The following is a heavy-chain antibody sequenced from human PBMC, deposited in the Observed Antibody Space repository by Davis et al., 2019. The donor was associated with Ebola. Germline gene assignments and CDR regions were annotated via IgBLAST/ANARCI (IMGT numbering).Heavy chain of an antibody. J-gene: IGHJ4*02. CDR1: GGTFSSYT. CDR2: IIPILGIA. Sequence: SVKVSCKASGGTFSSYTISWVRQAPGQGLEWMGRIIPILGIANYAQKFQGRVTITADKSTSTAYMELSSLRSEDTAVYYCAREIGVSGDDYWGQGTLVTISS. CDR3: AREIGVSGDDY. V-gene: IGHV1-69*04. D-gene: IGHD6-13*01.